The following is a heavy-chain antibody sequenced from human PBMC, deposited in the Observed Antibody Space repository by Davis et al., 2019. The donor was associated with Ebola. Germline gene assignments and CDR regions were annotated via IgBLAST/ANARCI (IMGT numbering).Heavy chain of an antibody. CDR1: GGSINNYF. CDR3: ARSHSDWLLPFDH. CDR2: IHYLGNT. D-gene: IGHD3-9*01. V-gene: IGHV4-59*01. Sequence: SETLSLTCTVSGGSINNYFWSWIRQPPGKGLEWIGNIHYLGNTNYNPSLKSRVTMSVDTSKNQFSLKLSSVTAADTAVYYCARSHSDWLLPFDHWGQGALATVSS. J-gene: IGHJ4*02.